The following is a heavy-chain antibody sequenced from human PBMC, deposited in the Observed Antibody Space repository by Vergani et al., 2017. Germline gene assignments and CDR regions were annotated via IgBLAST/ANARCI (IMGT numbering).Heavy chain of an antibody. CDR1: GFMFSNYW. J-gene: IGHJ4*02. CDR2: IKQDGSEK. V-gene: IGHV3-7*01. CDR3: ARDGTHIFVSSSDYSHLLYY. D-gene: IGHD3-22*01. Sequence: EVQLVESGGGLVQPGGSLRLSCAASGFMFSNYWMNWVRQAPGKGLEWVANIKQDGSEKYYVDSVRGRFTISRDNAKNSLYLQMNSLRAEDTAVYFCARDGTHIFVSSSDYSHLLYYWGQGILVTVSS.